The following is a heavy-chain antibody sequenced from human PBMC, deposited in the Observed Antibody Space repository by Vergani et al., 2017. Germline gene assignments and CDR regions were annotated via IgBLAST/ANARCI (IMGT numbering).Heavy chain of an antibody. V-gene: IGHV1-3*02. CDR3: ARVGVEMATMQYYFDY. CDR1: GYTFTSYA. J-gene: IGHJ4*02. Sequence: QVQLVQSGAEVKKPGASVKVSCKASGYTFTSYAMHWVRQAPGQRLEWMGWSNAGNGNTKYSQEFQGRVTMTRDTSTSTVYMELSSLRSEDTAVYYCARVGVEMATMQYYFDYWGQGTLVTVSS. CDR2: SNAGNGNT. D-gene: IGHD5-24*01.